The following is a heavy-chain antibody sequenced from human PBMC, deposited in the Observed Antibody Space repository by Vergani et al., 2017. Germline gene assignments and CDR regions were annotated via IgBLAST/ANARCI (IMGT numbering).Heavy chain of an antibody. D-gene: IGHD3-16*01. CDR2: IVVGSGNT. V-gene: IGHV1-58*01. CDR3: ARGSRVYYYYGMDV. J-gene: IGHJ6*02. CDR1: GFTFTSSA. Sequence: QMQLVPSGPEVKKPGTSVTVSCKASGFTFTSSAVLWVRQARGQRLEWIGWIVVGSGNTNYAQKFQERVTITRDMSTSTAYMELSSLRSEDTAVYYCARGSRVYYYYGMDVWGQGP.